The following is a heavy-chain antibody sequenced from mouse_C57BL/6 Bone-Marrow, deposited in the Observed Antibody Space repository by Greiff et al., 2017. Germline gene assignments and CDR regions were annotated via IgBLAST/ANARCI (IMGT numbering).Heavy chain of an antibody. V-gene: IGHV7-1*01. CDR1: GFTFSDFY. CDR3: ARVIYYDYDRDWYFDV. D-gene: IGHD2-4*01. CDR2: SRNKANDYTT. J-gene: IGHJ1*03. Sequence: EVKVVESGGGLVQSGRSLRLSCATSGFTFSDFYMEWVRQAPGKGLEWIAASRNKANDYTTEYSASVKGRFIVSRDTSQSILYLQMNALRAEDTAIYYCARVIYYDYDRDWYFDVWGTGTTVTVSS.